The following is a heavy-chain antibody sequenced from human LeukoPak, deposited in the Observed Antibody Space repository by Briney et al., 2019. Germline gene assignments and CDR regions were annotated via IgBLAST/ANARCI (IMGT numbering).Heavy chain of an antibody. D-gene: IGHD3-3*01. CDR2: IKSKTDGGTT. CDR1: GFTFSNAW. Sequence: GGSLRLSCAASGFTFSNAWMSWVRQAPGKGLEWVGRIKSKTDGGTTDYAAPVKGRFTISRDDSKNTLYLQMNSLKTEDTAVYYCTTDDDFWSGYPGPYYYYGMDVWGQGTTVTVSS. J-gene: IGHJ6*02. V-gene: IGHV3-15*01. CDR3: TTDDDFWSGYPGPYYYYGMDV.